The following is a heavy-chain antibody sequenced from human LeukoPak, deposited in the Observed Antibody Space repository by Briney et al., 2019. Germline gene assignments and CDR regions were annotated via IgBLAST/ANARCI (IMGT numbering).Heavy chain of an antibody. CDR1: GFTFSSYE. V-gene: IGHV3-74*01. D-gene: IGHD1-26*01. CDR3: ARSLVVGATYPYH. CDR2: LNSDGSSP. J-gene: IGHJ5*02. Sequence: GGSLRLSCAASGFTFSSYEMNWVRQAPGKGLVWVSRLNSDGSSPSYADSVKGRFTISRDNAKNSLYLQLNSLRAEDTAVYYCARSLVVGATYPYHWGQGTLVTVSS.